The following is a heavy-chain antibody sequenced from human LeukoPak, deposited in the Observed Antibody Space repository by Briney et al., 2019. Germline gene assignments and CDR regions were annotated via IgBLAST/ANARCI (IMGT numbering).Heavy chain of an antibody. D-gene: IGHD3-22*01. J-gene: IGHJ4*02. CDR1: GFTFSSYS. V-gene: IGHV3-48*01. CDR3: ARGSTYYDSSGQVPFDY. Sequence: GGSLRLSCAASGFTFSSYSMNWVRQAPGKGLEWGSYISGSSSTIYYADSVKGRFTISRDNGKDTLYLQMNSLRAEDTAVYYCARGSTYYDSSGQVPFDYWGQGTLVTVSS. CDR2: ISGSSSTI.